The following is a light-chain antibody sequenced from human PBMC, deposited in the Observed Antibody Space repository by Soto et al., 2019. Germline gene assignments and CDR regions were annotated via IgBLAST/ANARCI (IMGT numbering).Light chain of an antibody. CDR1: QSVSSY. V-gene: IGKV3-11*01. Sequence: EIVLTQSPATLSLSPGERATLSCRASQSVSSYLAWYQQKPGQAPRLLIYDSSNRATGIPARFSGSGSGTDFTLTISSLEPEDFAVYYCQQRSNGPAYTFGKGTKLESK. CDR2: DSS. CDR3: QQRSNGPAYT. J-gene: IGKJ2*01.